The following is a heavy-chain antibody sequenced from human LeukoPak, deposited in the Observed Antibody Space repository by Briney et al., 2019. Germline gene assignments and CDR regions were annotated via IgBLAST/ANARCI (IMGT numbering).Heavy chain of an antibody. J-gene: IGHJ4*02. CDR2: ISYDGSNK. CDR1: GFTFSSYA. V-gene: IGHV3-30-3*01. Sequence: GGSLRLSCAASGFTFSSYAMHWVRQAPGKGLGWVAVISYDGSNKYYADSVKGRFTISRDNSKNTLYLQMNSLRAEDTAVYYCARDEENYDYVRGYFDYWGQGTLVTVSS. CDR3: ARDEENYDYVRGYFDY. D-gene: IGHD3-16*01.